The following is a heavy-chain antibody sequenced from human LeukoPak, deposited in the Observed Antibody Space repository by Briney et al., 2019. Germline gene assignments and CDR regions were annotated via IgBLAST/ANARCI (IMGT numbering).Heavy chain of an antibody. CDR2: IYTSGST. Sequence: SETLSLTCTVSGGSISSYYWSWIRQPAGKGLEWIGRIYTSGSTNYTPSLNSRVTMSVHTSKNQFSLKLRSVPAADTAVYYCARGSVATIPNYFDYWGQGTLVTVSS. J-gene: IGHJ4*02. CDR3: ARGSVATIPNYFDY. D-gene: IGHD5-12*01. CDR1: GGSISSYY. V-gene: IGHV4-4*07.